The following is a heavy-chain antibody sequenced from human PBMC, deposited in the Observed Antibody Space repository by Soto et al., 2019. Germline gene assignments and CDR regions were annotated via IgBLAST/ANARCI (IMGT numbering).Heavy chain of an antibody. CDR1: GGTFSSYT. Sequence: AVKVSCKASGGTFSSYTISWVRQAPGQGLEWMGRIIPILGIANYAQKFQGRVTITADKSTSTAYMELSSLRSEDTAVYYCASRYCSGGSCYSVWYFDLWGRGTLVTVSS. CDR2: IIPILGIA. CDR3: ASRYCSGGSCYSVWYFDL. D-gene: IGHD2-15*01. V-gene: IGHV1-69*02. J-gene: IGHJ2*01.